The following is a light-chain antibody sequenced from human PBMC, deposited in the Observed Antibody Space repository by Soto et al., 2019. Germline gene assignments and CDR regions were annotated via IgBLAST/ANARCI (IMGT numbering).Light chain of an antibody. V-gene: IGKV3-20*01. Sequence: EIVLTQSPGSLSLSPRERATLSCRASQSVSSNHLAWYQQKPGQAPRLLIYGASRRAAGIPDRFSGSGSGTDFTLTISRLEPEEFAVYYCQQYGGSTYTFGQGTKVEIK. CDR3: QQYGGSTYT. J-gene: IGKJ2*01. CDR2: GAS. CDR1: QSVSSNH.